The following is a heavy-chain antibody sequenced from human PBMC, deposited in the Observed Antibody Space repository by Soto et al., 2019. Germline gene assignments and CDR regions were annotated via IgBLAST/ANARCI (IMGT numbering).Heavy chain of an antibody. Sequence: QVQLVQSGAEVKKPGSSVKVSCRSSGATFTSYTISWVRQAPGQGLVWMGRIIPILGVTNYAQKFQGRITITADTSTSTAYMELSSLRSDDTAVYYCARLGGATYNSWGQGTLVTVSS. D-gene: IGHD5-12*01. CDR3: ARLGGATYNS. V-gene: IGHV1-69*02. CDR2: IIPILGVT. J-gene: IGHJ4*02. CDR1: GATFTSYT.